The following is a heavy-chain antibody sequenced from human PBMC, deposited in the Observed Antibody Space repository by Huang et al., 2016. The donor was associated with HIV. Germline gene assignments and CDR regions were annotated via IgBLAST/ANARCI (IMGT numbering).Heavy chain of an antibody. J-gene: IGHJ4*02. Sequence: EVQLLESGGGLVQPGGSLRLSCAASGCTFIDFAMSWVRPAPGKGLEWVSSMRGRCHSAYYADSVKVRFTISRDNSKNTLYRQMNKLRVEDTAVYFCAKDPSSPYGDSYFEQWGQGTLVTVSP. V-gene: IGHV3-23*01. D-gene: IGHD4-17*01. CDR2: MRGRCHSA. CDR3: AKDPSSPYGDSYFEQ. CDR1: GCTFIDFA.